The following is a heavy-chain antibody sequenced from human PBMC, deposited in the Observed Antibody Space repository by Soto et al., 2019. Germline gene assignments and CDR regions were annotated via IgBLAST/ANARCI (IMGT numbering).Heavy chain of an antibody. CDR1: GFTFSDYA. D-gene: IGHD3-10*01. V-gene: IGHV3-30-3*01. CDR3: ARDMTHDNASGPLDY. CDR2: ISYDGNDE. J-gene: IGHJ4*01. Sequence: VKLVESGGGLVQPGASLRLSCVASGFTFSDYALHWVRRVPGKGLEWVSGISYDGNDEAYADSVKGRFTISRDNSKTTVYLQMNSLRSDDMAVYHSARDMTHDNASGPLDYLGQGTMVTVSS.